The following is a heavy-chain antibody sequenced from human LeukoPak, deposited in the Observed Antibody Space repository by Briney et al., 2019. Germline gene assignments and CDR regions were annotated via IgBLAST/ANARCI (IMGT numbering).Heavy chain of an antibody. J-gene: IGHJ4*02. Sequence: GGSLRLSCAASGFTFDDYAMHWVRQAPGKGLEWVSGISWNSGSIGYADSVKGRFTISRDNAKNSLYLQMNSLRAEDTAVYYCAKDGVAGTTWAEFDYWGQGTLVTVSS. D-gene: IGHD1-1*01. CDR1: GFTFDDYA. V-gene: IGHV3-9*01. CDR2: ISWNSGSI. CDR3: AKDGVAGTTWAEFDY.